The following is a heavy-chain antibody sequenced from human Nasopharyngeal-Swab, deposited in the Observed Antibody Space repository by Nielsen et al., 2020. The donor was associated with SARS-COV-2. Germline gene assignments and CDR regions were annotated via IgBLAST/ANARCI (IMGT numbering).Heavy chain of an antibody. V-gene: IGHV3-48*01. CDR3: ARKSSFDY. CDR2: ISSSSSTI. Sequence: GESLKISCAASGFTFSSYAMTWVRQAPGKGLEWVSYISSSSSTIYYADSVKGRFTISRDNAKNSLYLQMNSLRAEDTAVYYCARKSSFDYWGQGTLVTVSS. CDR1: GFTFSSYA. J-gene: IGHJ4*02.